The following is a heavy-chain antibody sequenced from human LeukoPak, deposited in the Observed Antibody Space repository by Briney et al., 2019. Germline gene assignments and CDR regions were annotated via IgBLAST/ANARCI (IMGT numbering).Heavy chain of an antibody. J-gene: IGHJ4*02. CDR3: ARDSNMVRGVYYFDY. CDR2: ISSSSSYI. D-gene: IGHD3-10*01. V-gene: IGHV3-21*01. CDR1: RFTFSSYS. Sequence: PGGSLRLSCAASRFTFSSYSMNWVRQAPGEGLEWVSSISSSSSYIYYADSVKGRFTISRDNAKNSLYLQMNSLRAEDTAVYYCARDSNMVRGVYYFDYWGQGTLVTVSS.